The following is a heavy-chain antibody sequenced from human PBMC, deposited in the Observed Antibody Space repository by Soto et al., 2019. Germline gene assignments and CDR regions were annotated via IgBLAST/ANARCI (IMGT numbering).Heavy chain of an antibody. CDR1: GFTLTNCW. Sequence: PEMSMRLSCAASGFTLTNCWLYWVRQAPGQRMIWLSRLNTDGSSSRYTDSVTGRFTISSDNAKNTLYLQMKSLRVEDTALYYCARWGDRGYADVYYAGRDGWGQGTTV. CDR2: LNTDGSSS. J-gene: IGHJ6*02. V-gene: IGHV3-74*01. D-gene: IGHD5-12*01. CDR3: ARWGDRGYADVYYAGRDG.